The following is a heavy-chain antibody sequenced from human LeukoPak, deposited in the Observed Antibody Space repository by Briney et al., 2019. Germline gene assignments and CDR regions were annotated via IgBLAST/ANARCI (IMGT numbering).Heavy chain of an antibody. V-gene: IGHV4-39*01. CDR1: GGSISSSGYX. J-gene: IGHJ4*02. Sequence: KSSETLSLTCTVSGGSISSSGYXXXWIRXPPXXXXXXXXXXYYXGXXXYNPSXXXXXXXXVDTSKNQFSLKLSSVTAADTAVYYCARLTYYYDSSGYPEDYWGQGTLVTVSS. D-gene: IGHD3-22*01. CDR3: ARLTYYYDSSGYPEDY. CDR2: XYYXGXX.